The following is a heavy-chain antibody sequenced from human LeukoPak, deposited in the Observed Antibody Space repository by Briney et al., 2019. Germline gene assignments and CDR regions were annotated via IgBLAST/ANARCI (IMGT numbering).Heavy chain of an antibody. CDR1: GYSFTTYG. CDR2: ISAYNGNT. Sequence: ASAKVSCKASGYSFTTYGVNWVRQAPGQGLEWMGWISAYNGNTKYAQKFQGRVTMTTDTSTSTAYMELRSLRSDDTAVYYCARDSVAVRPGWFDPWGQGTLVTVSS. CDR3: ARDSVAVRPGWFDP. J-gene: IGHJ5*02. V-gene: IGHV1-18*01. D-gene: IGHD6-6*01.